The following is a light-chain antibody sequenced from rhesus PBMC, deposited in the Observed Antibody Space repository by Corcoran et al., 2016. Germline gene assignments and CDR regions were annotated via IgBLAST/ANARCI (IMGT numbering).Light chain of an antibody. CDR1: QNIYSN. Sequence: DIQMTQSPSALSASVGDRVTISCRASQNIYSNLAWYTQTPGKAPKLLIYAASSLQTGIPSRFSGSGSGTDFTLTSSSLQPEDSAAYYCQHYYDNPLTFGGGTMGELK. CDR3: QHYYDNPLT. CDR2: AAS. J-gene: IGKJ4*01. V-gene: IGKV1S12*01.